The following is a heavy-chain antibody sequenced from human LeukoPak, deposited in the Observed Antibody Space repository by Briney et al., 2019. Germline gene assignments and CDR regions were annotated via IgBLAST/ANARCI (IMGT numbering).Heavy chain of an antibody. D-gene: IGHD3-22*01. CDR2: IYYSGST. J-gene: IGHJ4*02. CDR1: GGSISSGDYY. CDR3: AREREYYYDSSGEVYFDY. V-gene: IGHV4-61*08. Sequence: PSQTLSLTCTVSGGSISSGDYYWSWIRQPPGKGLEWIGYIYYSGSTNYNPSLKSRVTISVDTSKNQFSLKLSSVTAADTAVYYCAREREYYYDSSGEVYFDYWGQGTLVTVSS.